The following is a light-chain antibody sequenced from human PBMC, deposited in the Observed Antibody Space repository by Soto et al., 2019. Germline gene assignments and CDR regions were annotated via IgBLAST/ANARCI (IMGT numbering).Light chain of an antibody. CDR3: QQRTNWLALT. CDR1: QSVTSF. V-gene: IGKV3-11*01. J-gene: IGKJ4*01. Sequence: EIVLTQSPATLSLSPGERTTLSCRASQSVTSFLAWYQQKPGQAPRLLIYDASHRTAGIPARFSGSGSGTDFTLTISSLEPEDFAVYYCQQRTNWLALTFGGGTKVEI. CDR2: DAS.